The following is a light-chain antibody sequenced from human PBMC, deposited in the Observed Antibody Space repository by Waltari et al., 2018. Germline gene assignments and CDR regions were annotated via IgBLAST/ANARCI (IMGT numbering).Light chain of an antibody. CDR2: KDS. J-gene: IGLJ2*01. CDR1: AFPQQY. Sequence: SYELAQPPSVSVSPGQAARLPGSCVAFPQQYAYWYQQKPGQAPVLVIDKDSERPSGIPARFSGSSSGTTVTLTISGVQAEDEADYYCQSADSSGIVFGGGTKLTVL. V-gene: IGLV3-25*03. CDR3: QSADSSGIV.